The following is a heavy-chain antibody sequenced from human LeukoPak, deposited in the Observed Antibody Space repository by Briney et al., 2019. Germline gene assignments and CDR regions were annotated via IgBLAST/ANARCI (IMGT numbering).Heavy chain of an antibody. J-gene: IGHJ4*02. Sequence: KPSEPLSLTCTVSGGSISSYYWSWLWQPPGKGLEWLGYIYYSGSTNYNPSLKSRVTISVDTSKNQFSLKLSSVTAADTAVYYCARGEQWLVPYYFDYWGQGTLVTVSS. CDR2: IYYSGST. CDR3: ARGEQWLVPYYFDY. V-gene: IGHV4-59*01. D-gene: IGHD6-19*01. CDR1: GGSISSYY.